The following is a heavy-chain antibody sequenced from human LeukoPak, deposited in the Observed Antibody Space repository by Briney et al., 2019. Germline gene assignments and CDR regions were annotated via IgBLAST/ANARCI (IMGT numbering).Heavy chain of an antibody. CDR2: IYYSGST. CDR3: ARMLFGYSYGFDY. J-gene: IGHJ4*02. V-gene: IGHV4-59*01. Sequence: SETLSLTCTVSGGSISSYYWSWIRQPPGKGLEWIGYIYYSGSTNYNPSLKSRVTISVDTSKNQFSLKLSSVTAADTAVYYCARMLFGYSYGFDYWGQGTLVTVSS. CDR1: GGSISSYY. D-gene: IGHD5-18*01.